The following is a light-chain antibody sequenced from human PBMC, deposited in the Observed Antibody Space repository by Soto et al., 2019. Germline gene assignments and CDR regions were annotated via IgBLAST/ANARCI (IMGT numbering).Light chain of an antibody. CDR2: GAS. Sequence: EIVMTQSPATLSVSPGDTATLSCRASQGVTTNLAWFQQNPGQAPRLLIYGASTRATGLPARFSRSGSGTECSVTATGPDAEDCAVYYYHQYSNCPRRFGKGTKVDIK. V-gene: IGKV3-15*01. CDR3: HQYSNCPRR. CDR1: QGVTTN. J-gene: IGKJ1*01.